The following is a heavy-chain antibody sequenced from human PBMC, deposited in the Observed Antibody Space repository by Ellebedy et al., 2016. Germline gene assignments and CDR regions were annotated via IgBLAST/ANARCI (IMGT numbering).Heavy chain of an antibody. CDR2: RSDDGSNE. CDR1: GFTFSNYG. Sequence: GESLKISCAASGFTFSNYGMHWVRQAPGKGLEWVAVRSDDGSNEHYADFVKGRFAISRDNAKNTLYLEMYSLRPEDTAVYYCAKDGYCSGGSCYGRNYYSYYYMDVWGKGTTVTVSS. CDR3: AKDGYCSGGSCYGRNYYSYYYMDV. D-gene: IGHD2-15*01. J-gene: IGHJ6*03. V-gene: IGHV3-30*18.